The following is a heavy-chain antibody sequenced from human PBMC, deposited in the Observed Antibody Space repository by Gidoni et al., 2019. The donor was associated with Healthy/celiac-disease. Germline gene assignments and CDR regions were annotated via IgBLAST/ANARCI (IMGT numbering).Heavy chain of an antibody. D-gene: IGHD6-13*01. J-gene: IGHJ4*02. Sequence: QVQLQQSGPGLVKPSQTLSLNCSIPGDSFSSNSAAWNWIRQSPSRGLEWLGRTYYRSKWYNDYAVSVKSRITINPDTSKNQFSLQLNSVTPEDTAVYYCARISSIAAAGKAPNWGQGTLVTVSS. V-gene: IGHV6-1*01. CDR3: ARISSIAAAGKAPN. CDR2: TYYRSKWYN. CDR1: GDSFSSNSAA.